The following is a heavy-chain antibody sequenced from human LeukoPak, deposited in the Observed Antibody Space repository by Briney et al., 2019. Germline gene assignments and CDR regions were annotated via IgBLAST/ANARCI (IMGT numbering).Heavy chain of an antibody. CDR2: INPNSGGT. D-gene: IGHD5/OR15-5a*01. Sequence: GASVKVSCKASGYTFTGYYMHWVRQAPGQGLEWVGWINPNSGGTNYAQKFQGRVTMTRDTSISTAYMELSRLRSDDTAVYYCARDAQLVSDYYYYYMDVWGKGTTVTISS. J-gene: IGHJ6*03. CDR3: ARDAQLVSDYYYYYMDV. CDR1: GYTFTGYY. V-gene: IGHV1-2*02.